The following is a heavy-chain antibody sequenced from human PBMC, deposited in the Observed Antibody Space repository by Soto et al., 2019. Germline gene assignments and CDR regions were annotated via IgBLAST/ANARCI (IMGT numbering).Heavy chain of an antibody. D-gene: IGHD3-3*01. CDR3: AKSNEYDFWSGYYQQYYYYYYMDV. J-gene: IGHJ6*03. CDR2: ISYDGSNK. Sequence: GGSLRLSCAASGFTFSSYGMHWVRQAPGKGLEWVAVISYDGSNKYYADSVKGRFTISRDNSKNTLYLQMNSLRAEDTAVYYCAKSNEYDFWSGYYQQYYYYYYMDVWGKGTTVTV. V-gene: IGHV3-30*18. CDR1: GFTFSSYG.